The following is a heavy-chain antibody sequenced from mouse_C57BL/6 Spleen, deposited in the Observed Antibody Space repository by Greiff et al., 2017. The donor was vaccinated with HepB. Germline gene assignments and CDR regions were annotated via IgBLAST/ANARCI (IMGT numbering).Heavy chain of an antibody. CDR3: ARSGTTVVGYYFDY. V-gene: IGHV1-81*01. D-gene: IGHD1-1*01. CDR2: IYPRSGNT. Sequence: VQLQQSGAELARPGASVKLSCKASGYTFTSYGISWVKQRTGQGLEWIGEIYPRSGNTYYNEKFKGKATLTADKSSSTAYMELRSLTSEDSAVYFCARSGTTVVGYYFDYWGQGTTLTVSS. CDR1: GYTFTSYG. J-gene: IGHJ2*01.